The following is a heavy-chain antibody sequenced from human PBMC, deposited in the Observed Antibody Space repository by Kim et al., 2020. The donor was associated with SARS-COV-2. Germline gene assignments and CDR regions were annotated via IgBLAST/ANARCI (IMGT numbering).Heavy chain of an antibody. D-gene: IGHD2-21*01. CDR3: AGGGGEV. Sequence: GGSLRLSCAASGFTFSSYGMSWVRQAPGKGLEWVSGISSTGGPIYYADSVKGRFTISRDNSKNSLYLQMDSLRAEDTAVYYCAGGGGEVWGQGNTCAV. J-gene: IGHJ6*02. V-gene: IGHV3-48*01. CDR1: GFTFSSYG. CDR2: ISSTGGPI.